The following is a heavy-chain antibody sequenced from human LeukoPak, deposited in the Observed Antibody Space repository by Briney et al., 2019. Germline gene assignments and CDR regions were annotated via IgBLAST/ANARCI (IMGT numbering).Heavy chain of an antibody. V-gene: IGHV1-69*04. Sequence: SVKVSCKASGGTFNSYAISWVRQAPGQGLEWMGRIIPILGIANYAQRFQGRVTITADKSTSTAYMELSSLRSDDTAVYYCATHLASGPGAFDIWGQGTMVTVSS. J-gene: IGHJ3*02. CDR1: GGTFNSYA. D-gene: IGHD1-26*01. CDR3: ATHLASGPGAFDI. CDR2: IIPILGIA.